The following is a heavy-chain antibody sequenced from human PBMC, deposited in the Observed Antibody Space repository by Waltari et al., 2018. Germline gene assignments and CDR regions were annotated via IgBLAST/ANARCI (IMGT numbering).Heavy chain of an antibody. J-gene: IGHJ3*02. D-gene: IGHD6-6*01. Sequence: QVQLQESAPGLVKPSETLSLTCTVYGGSTRLSYVSWIRQPPGKGLEWIGYIYYSGSTNYNPSLKSRVTISVDTSKNQFSLKLSSVTAADTAVYYCARSIAARRAFDIWGQGTMVTVSS. CDR3: ARSIAARRAFDI. CDR1: GGSTRLSY. CDR2: IYYSGST. V-gene: IGHV4-59*01.